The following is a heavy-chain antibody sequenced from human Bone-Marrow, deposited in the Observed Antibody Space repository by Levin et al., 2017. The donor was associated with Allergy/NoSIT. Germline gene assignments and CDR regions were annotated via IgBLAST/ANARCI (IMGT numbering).Heavy chain of an antibody. CDR1: GSSFSRFW. J-gene: IGHJ6*02. Sequence: SCAASGSSFSRFWMHWVRQAPGKGLVWVSRINIDGSSTKYADSVKGRFTISRDNAKNTLYLQMNSLRAEDTAVFYCAQQLDPQYYYHGLDVWGQGTTVTVSS. CDR3: AQQLDPQYYYHGLDV. CDR2: INIDGSST. D-gene: IGHD6-13*01. V-gene: IGHV3-74*01.